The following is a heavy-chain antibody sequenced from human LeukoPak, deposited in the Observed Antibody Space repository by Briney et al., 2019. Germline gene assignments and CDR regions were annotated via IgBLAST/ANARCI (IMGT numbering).Heavy chain of an antibody. CDR3: ARQAKGIAAAGIGD. CDR1: GFTFSSYA. V-gene: IGHV3-23*01. CDR2: ISGSGGST. D-gene: IGHD6-13*01. J-gene: IGHJ4*02. Sequence: GGSLRLSCAASGFTFSSYAMSWVRQAPGKGLEWVSAISGSGGSTYYADSVKGRFTISRDNAKNSLYLQMNSLRAEDTAVYYCARQAKGIAAAGIGDWGQGTLVTVSS.